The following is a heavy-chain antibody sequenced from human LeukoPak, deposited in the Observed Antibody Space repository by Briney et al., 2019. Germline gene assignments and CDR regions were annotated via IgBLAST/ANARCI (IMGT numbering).Heavy chain of an antibody. J-gene: IGHJ4*02. CDR3: ARDRGRSSIAAAGSFDY. V-gene: IGHV1-69*06. D-gene: IGHD6-13*01. CDR1: GYTFTGYY. CDR2: IIPIFGTA. Sequence: SVKVSCKASGYTFTGYYMHWVRQAPGQGLEWMGGIIPIFGTANYAQKFQGRVTITADKSTSTAYMELSRLRSDDTAVYYCARDRGRSSIAAAGSFDYWGQGTLVTVSS.